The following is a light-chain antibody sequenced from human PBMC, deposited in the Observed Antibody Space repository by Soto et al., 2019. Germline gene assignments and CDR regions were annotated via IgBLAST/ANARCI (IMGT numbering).Light chain of an antibody. J-gene: IGKJ4*01. V-gene: IGKV3-15*01. Sequence: EIVMTQSPATLSVSPGERATLSSRASQSVNSNLAWYQQKPGQAPRILIYGASTRATAIPARFSGSGSGTEFTLTITSLQSEDFAVYYCQQYIDWPRTFGGGTKVEIK. CDR3: QQYIDWPRT. CDR1: QSVNSN. CDR2: GAS.